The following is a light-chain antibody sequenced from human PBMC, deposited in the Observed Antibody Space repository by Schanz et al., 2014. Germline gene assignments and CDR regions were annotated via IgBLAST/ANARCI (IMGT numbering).Light chain of an antibody. Sequence: QSALTQPASVSGSPGQSITISCTGTSGDVGTYNLVSWYQQHPGKAPKVMIYEGSKRPSGVSNRFSGSKSGNTASLTISGLQAEDEADYYCNSYTRTTLVVFGGGTKVTVL. CDR2: EGS. V-gene: IGLV2-14*02. CDR3: NSYTRTTLVV. J-gene: IGLJ2*01. CDR1: SGDVGTYNL.